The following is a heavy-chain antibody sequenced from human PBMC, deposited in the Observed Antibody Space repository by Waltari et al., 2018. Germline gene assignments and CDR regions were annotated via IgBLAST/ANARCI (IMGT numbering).Heavy chain of an antibody. CDR2: ISSNGGST. J-gene: IGHJ4*02. CDR1: GFTFSSYA. CDR3: ARARYGNLYAY. Sequence: EVQLVEAGGGLVQPEGALTVSCASSGFTFSSYAMHWVRQAPGKGLGYVSAISSNGGSTYYANSVKGRFTITRENSENTLYLQMGCLRAEDMAVYYCARARYGNLYAYWGQGTLVTVSS. V-gene: IGHV3-64*01. D-gene: IGHD3-10*01.